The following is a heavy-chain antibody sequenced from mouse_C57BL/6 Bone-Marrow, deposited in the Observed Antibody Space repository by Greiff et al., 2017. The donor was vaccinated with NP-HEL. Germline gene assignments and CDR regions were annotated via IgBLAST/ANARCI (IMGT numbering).Heavy chain of an antibody. V-gene: IGHV1-59*01. J-gene: IGHJ3*01. CDR3: ARDTTRFFAY. CDR1: GYTFTSYW. CDR2: IDPSDSYT. Sequence: VQLQQPGAELVRPGTSVKLSCKASGYTFTSYWMHWVKQRPGQGLEWIGVIDPSDSYTNYNQKFKGKATLTVDTSSSTAYMQRSSLTSEDSAVYYCARDTTRFFAYWGQGTLVTVSA. D-gene: IGHD1-1*01.